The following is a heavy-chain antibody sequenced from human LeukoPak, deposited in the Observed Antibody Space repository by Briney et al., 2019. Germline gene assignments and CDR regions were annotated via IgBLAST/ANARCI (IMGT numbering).Heavy chain of an antibody. V-gene: IGHV3-30*04. CDR1: GFTFSSYA. Sequence: GGSLRLSCAASGFTFSSYAMHWVRQAPGKGLEWVAVISYDGSNKYYADSVKGRFTISRDNSKNTLYLQMNSLRAEDTAVYYCARGPELRFLEWLSLPQGGAFDIWGQGTMVTVSS. CDR3: ARGPELRFLEWLSLPQGGAFDI. J-gene: IGHJ3*02. D-gene: IGHD3-3*01. CDR2: ISYDGSNK.